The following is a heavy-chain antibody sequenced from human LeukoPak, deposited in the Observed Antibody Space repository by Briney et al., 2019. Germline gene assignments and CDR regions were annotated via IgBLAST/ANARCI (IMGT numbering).Heavy chain of an antibody. V-gene: IGHV1-46*01. J-gene: IGHJ5*02. D-gene: IGHD6-6*01. CDR3: ARVHRIAARPGWFDP. CDR2: INPSGGST. CDR1: GYTFTSYY. Sequence: ASVKVSCKASGYTFTSYYMHWVRQAPGQGLEWMGIINPSGGSTSYAQKFQGRVTMTRDTSTSTVYMELSILRSEDTAVYYCARVHRIAARPGWFDPWGQGTLVTVSS.